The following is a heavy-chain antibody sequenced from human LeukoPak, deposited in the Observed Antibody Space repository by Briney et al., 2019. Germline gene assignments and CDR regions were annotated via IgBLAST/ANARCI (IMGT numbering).Heavy chain of an antibody. Sequence: ASVKVSCKASGYTFTSYYMHWVRQAPGQGLEWMGIINPSGGSTSYAQKFQGRVTMTRDMSTSTVYMELSSLRSEDTAVYYCAREGYSYGCPDWGQGTLVTVSS. J-gene: IGHJ4*02. D-gene: IGHD5-18*01. CDR2: INPSGGST. CDR1: GYTFTSYY. CDR3: AREGYSYGCPD. V-gene: IGHV1-46*01.